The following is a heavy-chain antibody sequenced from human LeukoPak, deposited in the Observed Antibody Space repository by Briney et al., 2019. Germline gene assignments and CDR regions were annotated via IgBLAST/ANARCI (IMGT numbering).Heavy chain of an antibody. CDR2: INPSGGST. CDR3: ARDLIHYYDSNPRYYYYGMDV. CDR1: GYTFTSYY. D-gene: IGHD3-22*01. J-gene: IGHJ6*02. V-gene: IGHV1-46*01. Sequence: GASVKVSCKASGYTFTSYYMHWVRQAPGQGLEWMGIINPSGGSTSYAQKFQGRVTMTRDTSTSTVYMELSSLRSEDTAVYYCARDLIHYYDSNPRYYYYGMDVWGQGTTVTVSS.